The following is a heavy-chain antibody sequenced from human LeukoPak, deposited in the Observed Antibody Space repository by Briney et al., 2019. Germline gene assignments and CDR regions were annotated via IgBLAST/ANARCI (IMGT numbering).Heavy chain of an antibody. V-gene: IGHV3-74*01. CDR2: INGDGSST. J-gene: IGHJ4*01. D-gene: IGHD6-19*01. Sequence: PGGSLRLSCAASGFTFSSYWMHWVRQAPGKGLVWVSRINGDGSSTSYADSVKGRFTISRDNSRNTLYLQMNSLRADDTAVYYCAKGPLIAVAGTTWDYWGQGTLVTVSS. CDR3: AKGPLIAVAGTTWDY. CDR1: GFTFSSYW.